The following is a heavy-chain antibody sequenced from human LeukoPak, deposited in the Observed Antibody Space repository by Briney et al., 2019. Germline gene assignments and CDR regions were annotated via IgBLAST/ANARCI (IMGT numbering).Heavy chain of an antibody. Sequence: PGGSLRLSCAASGFTFSSYSMNWVRQAPGKGLEWVSYISSSSSTIYYADSVKGRFTISRDNAKNSLYLQMNSLRDEDTAVYYCARPPWTSGTMDTAMVIGAFDIWGQGTMVTVSS. D-gene: IGHD5-18*01. CDR3: ARPPWTSGTMDTAMVIGAFDI. CDR2: ISSSSSTI. V-gene: IGHV3-48*02. CDR1: GFTFSSYS. J-gene: IGHJ3*02.